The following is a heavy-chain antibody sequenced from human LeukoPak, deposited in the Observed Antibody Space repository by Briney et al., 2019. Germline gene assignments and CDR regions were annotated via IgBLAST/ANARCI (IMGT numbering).Heavy chain of an antibody. J-gene: IGHJ3*02. Sequence: GGSLRLSCAASGFTFSSYSMNWVRQAPGKGLEWVSSISSSSSYIYYADSVKGRFTISRDNAKNSLYLQMNSLRAEDTAVYYCARAQYYDSSGYLHDAFDIWGQGTMVTVSS. V-gene: IGHV3-21*01. CDR3: ARAQYYDSSGYLHDAFDI. D-gene: IGHD3-22*01. CDR1: GFTFSSYS. CDR2: ISSSSSYI.